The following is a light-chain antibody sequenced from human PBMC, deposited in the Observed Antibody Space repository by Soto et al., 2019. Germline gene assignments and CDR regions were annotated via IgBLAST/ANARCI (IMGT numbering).Light chain of an antibody. CDR2: DAS. CDR1: QDIRTY. V-gene: IGKV1-33*01. Sequence: DIRMTQSPSSLSASVGDRVTLTVQASQDIRTYVNWYQQKPGKAPKFLMYDASSLERGVPSRFSGTGSGTDFTLTISSLEPEDFAVYYCQHRSNWPRTFGQGTKVDIK. CDR3: QHRSNWPRT. J-gene: IGKJ1*01.